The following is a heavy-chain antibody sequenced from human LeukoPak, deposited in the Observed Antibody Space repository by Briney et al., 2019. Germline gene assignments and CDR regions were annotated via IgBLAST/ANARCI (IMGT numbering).Heavy chain of an antibody. J-gene: IGHJ4*02. Sequence: GGSLRLSCAASGFTFSSYAMSWVSQPPRKGLEWVAGISAGGGSTYYADSVKGLFTISRDNSKNMLYLQLNSLRAEDTAVYYCAKGDPPTYYDILTGQDYWGQGPRVTVSS. D-gene: IGHD3-9*01. CDR3: AKGDPPTYYDILTGQDY. CDR2: ISAGGGST. V-gene: IGHV3-23*01. CDR1: GFTFSSYA.